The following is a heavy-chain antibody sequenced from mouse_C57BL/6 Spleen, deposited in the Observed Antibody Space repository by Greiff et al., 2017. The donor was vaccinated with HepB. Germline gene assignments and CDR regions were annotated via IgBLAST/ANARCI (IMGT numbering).Heavy chain of an antibody. CDR1: GYTFTDYY. V-gene: IGHV1-26*01. D-gene: IGHD2-4*01. CDR2: INPNNGGT. J-gene: IGHJ1*03. Sequence: EVQLQQSGPELVKPGASVKISCKASGYTFTDYYMNWVKQSHGKSLEWIGDINPNNGGTSYNQKFKGKATLTVDRSSSTAYMELRSLTSEDSAVYYCARSGRLPRYFDVWGTGTTVTVSS. CDR3: ARSGRLPRYFDV.